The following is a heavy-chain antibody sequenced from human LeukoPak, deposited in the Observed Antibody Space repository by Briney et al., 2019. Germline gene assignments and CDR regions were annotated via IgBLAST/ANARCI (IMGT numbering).Heavy chain of an antibody. CDR1: GFTFSSYS. CDR3: AKATGDWYFDL. Sequence: GGSLRLSCAASGFTFSSYSMNWVRQAPGKGLEWVSCISTSSSYIYYADSVKGRFTISRDNAKNSLYLQMNSLRPDDTAFYYCAKATGDWYFDLWGRGTLVTVSS. D-gene: IGHD7-27*01. J-gene: IGHJ2*01. CDR2: ISTSSSYI. V-gene: IGHV3-21*04.